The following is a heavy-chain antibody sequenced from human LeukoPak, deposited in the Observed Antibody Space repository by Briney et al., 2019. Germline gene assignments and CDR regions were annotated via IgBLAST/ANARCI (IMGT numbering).Heavy chain of an antibody. D-gene: IGHD3-22*01. CDR1: GFTVSSNY. V-gene: IGHV3-53*01. J-gene: IGHJ4*02. CDR2: IYSGGSI. Sequence: GGSLRLSCAASGFTVSSNYMSWVRQAPGKGLEWVSVIYSGGSIYYADSVKGRFIISRDNSKNTLYLQMDSLRAEDTAIYYCARARYYYDRSGYYYGYFFDYWGQGTLVTVSS. CDR3: ARARYYYDRSGYYYGYFFDY.